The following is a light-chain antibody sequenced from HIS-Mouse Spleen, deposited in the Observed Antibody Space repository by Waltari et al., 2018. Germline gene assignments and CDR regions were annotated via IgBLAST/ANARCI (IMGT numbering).Light chain of an antibody. CDR3: YSTDSSGNHRV. J-gene: IGLJ2*01. CDR2: EDS. CDR1: AFPKKS. Sequence: SYELTQPPSVSVSPGQTARITCPGAAFPKKSASWYQQKSGQAPVLVIYEDSKRPSGIPERFSGSSSGTMATLTISGAQVEDEADYYCYSTDSSGNHRVFGGGTKLTVL. V-gene: IGLV3-10*01.